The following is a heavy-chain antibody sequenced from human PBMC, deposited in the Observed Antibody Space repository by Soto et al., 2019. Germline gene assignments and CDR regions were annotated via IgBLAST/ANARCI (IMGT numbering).Heavy chain of an antibody. CDR1: GYTFTSYA. D-gene: IGHD3-10*01. J-gene: IGHJ6*02. V-gene: IGHV1-3*01. CDR3: AREGIGTWFGEYNYGMDV. CDR2: INAGNGNT. Sequence: ASVKVSCKASGYTFTSYAMHWVRQAPGQRLEWMGWINAGNGNTKYSQKFQGRVTITRDTSASTAYMELSSLRSEDTAVYYCAREGIGTWFGEYNYGMDVWGQGTTVTVSS.